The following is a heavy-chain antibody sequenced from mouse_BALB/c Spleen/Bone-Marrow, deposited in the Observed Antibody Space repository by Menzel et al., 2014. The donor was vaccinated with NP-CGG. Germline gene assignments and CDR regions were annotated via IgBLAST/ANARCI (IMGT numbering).Heavy chain of an antibody. V-gene: IGHV14-3*02. D-gene: IGHD1-1*01. CDR2: IDPANGNT. CDR3: ASYYYGHYFDY. CDR1: GFNIKDTY. Sequence: VQLQQSGAELVKPGASVKLSCTASGFNIKDTYMHWVKQRPEQGLEWIGRIDPANGNTKYDPKFQGKATITADTSSNTAYLQLSSLTSEDTAVYYCASYYYGHYFDYWDQGTTLTVSS. J-gene: IGHJ2*01.